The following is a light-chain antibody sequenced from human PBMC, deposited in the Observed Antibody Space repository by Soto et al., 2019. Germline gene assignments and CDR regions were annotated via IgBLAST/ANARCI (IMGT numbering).Light chain of an antibody. J-gene: IGKJ1*01. CDR2: GAS. CDR1: QSVSSSY. CDR3: QQYGSSPRT. V-gene: IGKV3-20*01. Sequence: EIVLTQSPGTLSLSPGERATLSCRAIQSVSSSYLALYQQKPGQAPRLLIYGASSRATGIPDRFSGSGSGTDFTLTISRLEPEDFAVYYCQQYGSSPRTFGQGTKWISN.